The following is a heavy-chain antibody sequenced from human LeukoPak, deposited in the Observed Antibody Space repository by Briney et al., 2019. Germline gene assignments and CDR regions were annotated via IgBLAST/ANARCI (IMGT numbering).Heavy chain of an antibody. CDR1: GGSFSGYY. Sequence: PSETLSLTCAGYGGSFSGYYWSWIRQPPWKGLDWIGEINHSGSTNYNPSLKSRVTISVDTSKNQFSLKLSSVTAADTAVYYCARTGDSSGYYSPFDYWGQGTLVTVSS. D-gene: IGHD3-22*01. V-gene: IGHV4-34*01. CDR3: ARTGDSSGYYSPFDY. J-gene: IGHJ4*02. CDR2: INHSGST.